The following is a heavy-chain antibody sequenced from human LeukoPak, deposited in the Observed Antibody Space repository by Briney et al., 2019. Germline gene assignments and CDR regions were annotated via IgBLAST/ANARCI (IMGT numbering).Heavy chain of an antibody. CDR2: ISGSGAST. V-gene: IGHV3-23*01. CDR3: AKDVGKWESLHFFDY. CDR1: GFTFYSFA. Sequence: GGSLRLSCAASGFTFYSFAMSWVRQAPGKGLEWISGISGSGASTYYADSVKGRFTISRDDSRNTLYLQMNSLRGDDTAVYYCAKDVGKWESLHFFDYWGQGTLVTVSS. J-gene: IGHJ4*02. D-gene: IGHD1-26*01.